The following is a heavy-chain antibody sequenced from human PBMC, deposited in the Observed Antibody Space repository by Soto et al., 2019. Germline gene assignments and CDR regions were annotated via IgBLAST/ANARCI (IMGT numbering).Heavy chain of an antibody. CDR3: ARSILQNSVFGH. V-gene: IGHV3-23*01. CDR2: IXDSDGXT. Sequence: PXXSLRLSCAASRFTFNTYAMAWVRQAPGKGPEWVSGIXDSDGXTYYADYVKGXXIISRDIXXXTVYLQMNRLRAEDTAIYFCARSILQNSVFGHWGQGTLATVSS. J-gene: IGHJ4*02. D-gene: IGHD1-26*01. CDR1: RFTFNTYA.